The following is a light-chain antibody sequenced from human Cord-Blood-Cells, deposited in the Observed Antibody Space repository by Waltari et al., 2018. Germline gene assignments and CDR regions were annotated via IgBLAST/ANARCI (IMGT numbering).Light chain of an antibody. V-gene: IGLV2-8*01. J-gene: IGLJ2*01. Sequence: QSALTQPPSASGSPGPSVPISCTGTSSDVGGYNYVSWYQQHPGKAPKLMIYEVSKRPSGVPDRFSGSKSGNTASLTVSGLRAEDEADYYCSSYAGSNNLVFGGGTKLTVL. CDR3: SSYAGSNNLV. CDR2: EVS. CDR1: SSDVGGYNY.